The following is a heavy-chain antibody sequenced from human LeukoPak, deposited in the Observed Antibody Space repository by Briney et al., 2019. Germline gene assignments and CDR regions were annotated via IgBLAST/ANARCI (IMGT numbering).Heavy chain of an antibody. J-gene: IGHJ3*02. Sequence: ASVKVSCKASGYSFTDYYIHWVRQAPGQGLEWMAWVDPNGGGTSYAQRFQGRVTMTRDTSITTAYMEVSRLTPDDTAVYYCARGGWLQRRGAFDIWGQGTMVTVSS. CDR2: VDPNGGGT. CDR3: ARGGWLQRRGAFDI. CDR1: GYSFTDYY. D-gene: IGHD5-12*01. V-gene: IGHV1-2*02.